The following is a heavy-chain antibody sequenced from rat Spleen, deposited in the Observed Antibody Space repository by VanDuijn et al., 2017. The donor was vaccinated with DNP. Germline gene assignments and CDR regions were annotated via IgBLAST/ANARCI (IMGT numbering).Heavy chain of an antibody. Sequence: EVQLQESGPGLVKPSQSLSLTCSVTGYSITSNYWAWIRKFPGNKMEWMGYISYSGYTGYNPSLKSRISITRDTSKNQFFLQVNSVTTEDTATYYCARGLNYGGYIYSWYFDFWGPGTMVTVSS. CDR1: GYSITSNY. D-gene: IGHD1-11*01. V-gene: IGHV3-1*01. J-gene: IGHJ1*01. CDR2: ISYSGYT. CDR3: ARGLNYGGYIYSWYFDF.